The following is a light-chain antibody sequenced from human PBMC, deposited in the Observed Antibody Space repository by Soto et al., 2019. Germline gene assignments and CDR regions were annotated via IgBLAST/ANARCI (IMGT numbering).Light chain of an antibody. Sequence: QLVLTQSPSASASLGASVKLTCTLSSGHSSYGSAWHQQQPEGGPRYLMKINSDGSHTKGDGIPDRFSGSSSGADHYLTIPRLQSEDEADGYCQTWGPGTVGFVGGTKLTVL. CDR3: QTWGPGTVG. J-gene: IGLJ2*01. CDR1: SGHSSYG. CDR2: INSDGSH. V-gene: IGLV4-69*01.